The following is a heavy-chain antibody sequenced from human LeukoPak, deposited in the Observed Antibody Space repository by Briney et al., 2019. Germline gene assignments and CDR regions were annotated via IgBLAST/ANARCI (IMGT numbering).Heavy chain of an antibody. D-gene: IGHD2/OR15-2a*01. CDR1: GYSFTSYW. J-gene: IGHJ5*02. Sequence: GEALMISFKGSGYSFTSYWIGWVRPMPGKGLEWIVPIYAGAPDTTYSPCVQAQFTNSADKSISTAYLQWSRLKAPDSAMYYCARLIERERWFDPWGQGTLVTVSS. CDR2: IYAGAPDT. CDR3: ARLIERERWFDP. V-gene: IGHV5-51*01.